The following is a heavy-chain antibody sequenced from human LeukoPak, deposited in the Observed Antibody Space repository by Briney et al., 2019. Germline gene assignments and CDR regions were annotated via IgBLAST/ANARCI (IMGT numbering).Heavy chain of an antibody. CDR1: GGSISNYY. CDR3: ARLPILGVVDY. J-gene: IGHJ4*02. CDR2: IYDSGST. V-gene: IGHV4-59*08. D-gene: IGHD1-26*01. Sequence: SETLSLTCTVSGGSISNYYWSWIRQPPGKGLEWIGYIYDSGSTNYNPSLRSRVTLSADTSRNHFFLKVNSVTAADTSVYYCARLPILGVVDYWGQGILVTVSS.